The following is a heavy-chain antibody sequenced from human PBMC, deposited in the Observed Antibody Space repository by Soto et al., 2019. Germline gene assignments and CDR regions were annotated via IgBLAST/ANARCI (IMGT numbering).Heavy chain of an antibody. Sequence: GGSLRLSCAASGFTFSSYWMSWVRQAPGKGLEWVANIKQDGSEKYYVDSVKGRFTISRDNAKNSLYLQMNSLRAEDTAVYYCAMQDYGYSDGYYFDYWGEGTLVTVSS. CDR3: AMQDYGYSDGYYFDY. D-gene: IGHD5-18*01. CDR2: IKQDGSEK. CDR1: GFTFSSYW. V-gene: IGHV3-7*02. J-gene: IGHJ4*02.